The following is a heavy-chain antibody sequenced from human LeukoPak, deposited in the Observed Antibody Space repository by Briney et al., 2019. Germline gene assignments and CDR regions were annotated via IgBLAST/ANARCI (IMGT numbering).Heavy chain of an antibody. CDR1: GFTFSSYS. J-gene: IGHJ4*02. Sequence: GGSLRLSCAASGFTFSSYSINWVRQAPGKGLEWVSYISSSSSTIYHADSVKGRFTISRDNAKNSLYLQMNSLRAEDTAVYYCASLIIVGATDDYWGQGTLVTVSS. V-gene: IGHV3-48*01. D-gene: IGHD1-26*01. CDR3: ASLIIVGATDDY. CDR2: ISSSSSTI.